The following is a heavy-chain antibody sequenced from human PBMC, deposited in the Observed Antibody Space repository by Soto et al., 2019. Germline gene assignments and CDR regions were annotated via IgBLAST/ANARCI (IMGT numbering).Heavy chain of an antibody. CDR1: GGSFSGYY. CDR2: INHSGST. D-gene: IGHD3-22*01. CDR3: ARGQGIYDSSGYYLTNYYFDY. J-gene: IGHJ4*02. V-gene: IGHV4-34*01. Sequence: ETLSLTCAVYGGSFSGYYWSWIRQPPGKGLEWIGEINHSGSTNYNPSLKSRVTISVDTSKNQFSLKLSSVTAADTAVYYCARGQGIYDSSGYYLTNYYFDYWGQGTLVTVSS.